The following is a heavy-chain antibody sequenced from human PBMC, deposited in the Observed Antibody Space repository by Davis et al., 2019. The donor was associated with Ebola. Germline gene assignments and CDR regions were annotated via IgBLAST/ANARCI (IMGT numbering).Heavy chain of an antibody. CDR2: INPNSGGT. Sequence: ASVKVSCKASGYTFTGYYMHWVRQAPGQGLEWMGWINPNSGGTNYAQKFQGWVTMTRDTSISTAYMELSRLRSDDTAVYYCARVKGFTGHYYYSGMDVWGQGTTVTVSS. CDR1: GYTFTGYY. CDR3: ARVKGFTGHYYYSGMDV. D-gene: IGHD4-11*01. V-gene: IGHV1-2*04. J-gene: IGHJ6*02.